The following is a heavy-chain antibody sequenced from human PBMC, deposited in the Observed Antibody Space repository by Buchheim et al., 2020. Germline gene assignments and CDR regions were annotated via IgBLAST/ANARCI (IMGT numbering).Heavy chain of an antibody. CDR1: SGSVGSRTYH. J-gene: IGHJ6*02. D-gene: IGHD3-9*01. Sequence: HVQLRESGPGLVKPSETLSLTCTVSSGSVGSRTYHWSWIRQPPGKGLEWIGHLSYTESTNYSPSLKSRDTISVDMSKNQFSLKLTSMTAADTAVYYCARDRAGDYDIMTGTYFYGMDVWGQGTT. V-gene: IGHV4-61*01. CDR2: LSYTEST. CDR3: ARDRAGDYDIMTGTYFYGMDV.